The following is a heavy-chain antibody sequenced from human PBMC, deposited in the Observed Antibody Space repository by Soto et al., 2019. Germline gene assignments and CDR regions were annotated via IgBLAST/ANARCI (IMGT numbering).Heavy chain of an antibody. V-gene: IGHV1-3*01. D-gene: IGHD5-18*01. J-gene: IGHJ4*02. CDR1: GYTFTSYA. CDR3: ARGLNGYLHYFDY. CDR2: INAGNGNT. Sequence: ASVKVSCKASGYTFTSYAMHWVRQAPGQRLEWMGWINAGNGNTKYSQKFQGRVTITRDTSASTSYMELSSLRSEDTAVYYCARGLNGYLHYFDYWGQGTPVTVSS.